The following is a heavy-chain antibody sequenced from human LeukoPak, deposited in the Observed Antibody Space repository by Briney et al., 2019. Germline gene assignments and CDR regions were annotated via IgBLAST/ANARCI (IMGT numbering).Heavy chain of an antibody. CDR1: GYTFTSYG. CDR3: ARSNAVSGYSYGSDY. J-gene: IGHJ4*02. Sequence: GASVKVSCKASGYTFTSYGISWARQAPGQGLEWMGWISAYNGNTNYAQKLQGRVTMTTDTSTSTAYMELRSLRSDDTAVYYCARSNAVSGYSYGSDYWGQGTLVTVSS. V-gene: IGHV1-18*04. CDR2: ISAYNGNT. D-gene: IGHD5-18*01.